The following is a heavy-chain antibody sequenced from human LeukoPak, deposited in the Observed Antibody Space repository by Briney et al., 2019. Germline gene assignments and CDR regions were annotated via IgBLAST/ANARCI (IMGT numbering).Heavy chain of an antibody. CDR2: IYYSGST. V-gene: IGHV4-39*06. CDR3: ARDGRFPPEVLPRYFDY. CDR1: GGSVSSGSYY. D-gene: IGHD1-26*01. Sequence: TSETLSLTCTVSGGSVSSGSYYWGWIRQPPGKGLEWIGNIYYSGSTYYNPSLKSRVTISVETSKNQFPLKLSSVTAADTAVYYCARDGRFPPEVLPRYFDYWGQGTLVTVSS. J-gene: IGHJ4*02.